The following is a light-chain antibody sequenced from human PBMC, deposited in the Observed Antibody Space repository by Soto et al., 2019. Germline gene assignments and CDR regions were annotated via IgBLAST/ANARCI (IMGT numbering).Light chain of an antibody. J-gene: IGKJ1*01. CDR1: QTVGSN. V-gene: IGKV3-15*01. CDR3: QQYESYSPWT. Sequence: EIVMTQSPCTLSVSPGERATLSCRASQTVGSNLAWYQQKPGQPPRLLIYDASTRATGVPVRFRGSGSGTQFTLTISNLQPDDFATYYCQQYESYSPWTFGQGTKVDIK. CDR2: DAS.